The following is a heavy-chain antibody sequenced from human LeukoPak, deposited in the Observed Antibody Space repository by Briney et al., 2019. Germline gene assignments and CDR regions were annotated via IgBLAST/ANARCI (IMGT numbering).Heavy chain of an antibody. CDR3: ARLDPGYLEYSSSSPREFRY. V-gene: IGHV5-51*01. CDR2: IYPGDSDT. J-gene: IGHJ4*02. Sequence: GESLKISCKGSGYSFTSYWIGWVRQVPGKGLEWMGIIYPGDSDTRYSPSFQGQVTISADKSISTAYLQWSSLKASDTATYYCARLDPGYLEYSSSSPREFRYWGQGTLVTVSS. CDR1: GYSFTSYW. D-gene: IGHD6-6*01.